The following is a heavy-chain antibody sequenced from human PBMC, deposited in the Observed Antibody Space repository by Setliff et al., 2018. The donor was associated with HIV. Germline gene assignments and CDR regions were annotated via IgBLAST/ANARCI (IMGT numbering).Heavy chain of an antibody. J-gene: IGHJ4*02. CDR2: IHHSGST. V-gene: IGHV4-4*02. Sequence: PSETLSLTCVVSGVSISRGNWWSWVRQSPGKGLEWIGEIHHSGSTNYNPSLKSRVTISVDKSKNQFSLKLSSVTAADTAVYYCARDQRLSYWGQGTLVTVSS. CDR1: GVSISRGNW. CDR3: ARDQRLSY.